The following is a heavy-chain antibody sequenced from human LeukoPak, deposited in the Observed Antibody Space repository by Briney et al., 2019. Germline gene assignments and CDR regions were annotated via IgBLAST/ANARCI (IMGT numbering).Heavy chain of an antibody. D-gene: IGHD2/OR15-2a*01. V-gene: IGHV3-7*05. CDR1: GFTFSRSW. CDR2: IKQDGSEE. Sequence: GGSLRLSCVASGFTFSRSWMTWVRQAPGKGLEWVAIIKQDGSEEFYVDSVKGRFTISRDNARNSLYLQMISLRADDTAVYYCARDSTYAPSAYWGQGTLVTVSS. CDR3: ARDSTYAPSAY. J-gene: IGHJ4*02.